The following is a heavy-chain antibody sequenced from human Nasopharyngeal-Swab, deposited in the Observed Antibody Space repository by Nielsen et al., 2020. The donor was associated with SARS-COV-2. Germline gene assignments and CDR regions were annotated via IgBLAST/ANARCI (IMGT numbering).Heavy chain of an antibody. CDR1: GYTFTRYY. CDR2: INPGGGSA. Sequence: ASVKVSCKASGYTFTRYYIHWVRQAPAQGLEWMGIINPGGGSARYSQNFQGRVTMTRDTSTNTVYMELYSLTSEDTAVYYCARGGDPREVVAATDCFDPWGQGTLVTVSS. CDR3: ARGGDPREVVAATDCFDP. D-gene: IGHD2-15*01. V-gene: IGHV1-46*01. J-gene: IGHJ5*02.